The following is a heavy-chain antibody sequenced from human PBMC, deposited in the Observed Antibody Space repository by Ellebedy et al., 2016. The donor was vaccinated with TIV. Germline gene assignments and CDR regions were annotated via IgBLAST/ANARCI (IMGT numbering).Heavy chain of an antibody. V-gene: IGHV3-15*01. CDR3: TTGTVA. CDR2: IKSKTDGGTT. D-gene: IGHD6-19*01. Sequence: GESLKISXAASGFTFSNAWMSWVRQAPGKGLEWVGRIKSKTDGGTTDYAAPVKGRFTISRDDSKNTLYLQMNSLNTEDTAIYYCTTGTVAWGQGTLVTVSS. CDR1: GFTFSNAW. J-gene: IGHJ4*02.